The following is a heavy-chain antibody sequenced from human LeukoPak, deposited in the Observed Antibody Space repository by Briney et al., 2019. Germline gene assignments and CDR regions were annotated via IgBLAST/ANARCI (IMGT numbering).Heavy chain of an antibody. CDR1: GGAFSSYT. CDR3: ASTNSSSWYLKYYFDY. D-gene: IGHD6-13*01. J-gene: IGHJ4*02. V-gene: IGHV1-69*02. CDR2: IIPILGIA. Sequence: SVKVSCKASGGAFSSYTISWVRQAPGQGLEWMGRIIPILGIANYAQKFQGRVTITADKSTSTAYMELSSLRSEDTAVYYCASTNSSSWYLKYYFDYWGQGTLVTVSS.